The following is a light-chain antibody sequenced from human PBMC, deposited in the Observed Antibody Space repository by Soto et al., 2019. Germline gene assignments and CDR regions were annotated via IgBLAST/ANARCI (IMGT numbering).Light chain of an antibody. CDR1: SSDVGGYNY. CDR2: EVS. CDR3: SSYAGSNNVV. J-gene: IGLJ2*01. V-gene: IGLV2-8*01. Sequence: QSALTQPPSASGSPGQSVPISCPGTSSDVGGYNYVSWYQQHPGKAPKLMIYEVSKRPSGVPDRFSGSKSGNTASLTVSGLQAEDEADYYCSSYAGSNNVVFGGGTKVTVL.